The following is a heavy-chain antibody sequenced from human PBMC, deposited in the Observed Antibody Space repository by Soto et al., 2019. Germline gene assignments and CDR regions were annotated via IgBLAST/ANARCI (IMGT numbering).Heavy chain of an antibody. CDR1: GGSISSSSYY. D-gene: IGHD6-19*01. CDR2: IYYSGST. CDR3: ARSHSRGWYGLAIDNWFDP. V-gene: IGHV4-39*01. J-gene: IGHJ5*02. Sequence: QLQLQESGPGLVKPSETLSLTCTVSGGSISSSSYYWGWIRQPPGKGLEWIGSIYYSGSTYYNPSLKSRVALSVAPXXNXLXXHLRPATAGDPGVYSCARSHSRGWYGLAIDNWFDPWGQGTLVTVSS.